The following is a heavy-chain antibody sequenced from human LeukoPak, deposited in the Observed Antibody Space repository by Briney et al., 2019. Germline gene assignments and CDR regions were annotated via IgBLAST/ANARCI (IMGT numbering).Heavy chain of an antibody. Sequence: TSETQSLTCTVSGGSISSYYWSWIRQPPGKGLEWIGYIYTSGSTNYNPSLKNRVTISVDTSKNQFSLKLSSVTAADTAVYYCARRSWGVYYFDYWGQGTLVTVSS. CDR2: IYTSGST. J-gene: IGHJ4*02. V-gene: IGHV4-4*09. CDR1: GGSISSYY. D-gene: IGHD3-10*01. CDR3: ARRSWGVYYFDY.